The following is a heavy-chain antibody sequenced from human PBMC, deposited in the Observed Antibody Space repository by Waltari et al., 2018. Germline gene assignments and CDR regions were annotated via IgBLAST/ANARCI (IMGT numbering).Heavy chain of an antibody. V-gene: IGHV1-69*01. D-gene: IGHD6-13*01. CDR3: ARDGVAAAGTPTDYYYGMDV. J-gene: IGHJ6*02. Sequence: QVQLVQSGAEVKKPGSSVKVSCKASGGTFSSYAISWVRQAPGHGLEWMGGIIPIFGTANYAQKFQGRVTITADESTSTAYMELSSLRSEDTAVYYCARDGVAAAGTPTDYYYGMDVWGQGTTVTVSS. CDR1: GGTFSSYA. CDR2: IIPIFGTA.